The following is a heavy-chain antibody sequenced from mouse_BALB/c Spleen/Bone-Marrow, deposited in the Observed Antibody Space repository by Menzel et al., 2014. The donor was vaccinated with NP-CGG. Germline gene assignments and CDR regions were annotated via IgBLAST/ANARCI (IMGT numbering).Heavy chain of an antibody. Sequence: EVQLVESGGGLVQPGGSLKLSCAASGFDFSRYWMTWVRQAPGKGLEWIGEINPASSTINYTPSLKDKFIISRDNAKNTLYLRMSKVRSEDTAHYYCAKNYYYGYVAYWGQGTLVTVSA. V-gene: IGHV4-1*02. CDR1: GFDFSRYW. J-gene: IGHJ3*01. CDR3: AKNYYYGYVAY. CDR2: INPASSTI. D-gene: IGHD1-2*01.